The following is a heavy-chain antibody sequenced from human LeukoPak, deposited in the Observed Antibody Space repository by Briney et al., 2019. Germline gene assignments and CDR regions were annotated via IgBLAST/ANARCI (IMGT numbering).Heavy chain of an antibody. CDR3: AKAIRVYGSGRTYYFDY. J-gene: IGHJ4*02. CDR1: GFTFSTYA. D-gene: IGHD3-10*01. CDR2: VSERGDTT. Sequence: PGGSLRLSCVASGFTFSTYAMGWVRQVPGKGLEWVSSVSERGDTTYYADSVKGRFTISRDNSKDTLSLQMNSLRAEDTAVYYCAKAIRVYGSGRTYYFDYWGQGTLVTVSS. V-gene: IGHV3-23*01.